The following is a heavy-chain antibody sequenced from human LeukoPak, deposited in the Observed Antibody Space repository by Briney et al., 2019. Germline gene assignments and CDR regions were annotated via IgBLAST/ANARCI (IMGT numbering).Heavy chain of an antibody. J-gene: IGHJ4*02. Sequence: GGSLRLSCAASGFTVSSNYMSWVRQAPGKGLDWVSVIFSGGGRNYADSVKGRFTISRDNSKNTLFLQMYSLRAEDTAAYYCARAGALRPDYWGQGTLVTVSS. V-gene: IGHV3-53*01. CDR2: IFSGGGR. CDR1: GFTVSSNY. CDR3: ARAGALRPDY.